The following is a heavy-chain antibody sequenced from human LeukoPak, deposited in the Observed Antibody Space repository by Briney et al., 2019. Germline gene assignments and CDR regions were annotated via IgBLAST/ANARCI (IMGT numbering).Heavy chain of an antibody. CDR2: IYYSGST. J-gene: IGHJ5*02. D-gene: IGHD6-6*01. V-gene: IGHV4-39*07. CDR1: GGSISSSSYY. CDR3: AKDSSSSPVGWFDP. Sequence: SETLSLTCTVSGGSISSSSYYWGWIRQPPGKGLDWFGRIYYSGSTYYNPSLKSRVTISVDTSKNQFSLKLSSVTAADTAVYYCAKDSSSSPVGWFDPWGQGTLVTVSS.